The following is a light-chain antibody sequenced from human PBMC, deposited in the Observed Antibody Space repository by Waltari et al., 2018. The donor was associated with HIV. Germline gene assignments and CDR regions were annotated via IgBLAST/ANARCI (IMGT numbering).Light chain of an antibody. CDR1: QAISAY. CDR2: SAY. V-gene: IGKV1-39*01. J-gene: IGKJ3*01. Sequence: DIQMTQSPSSLSASLGDSVVITCRASQAISAYLNWYQQKPGKAPVRVVYSAYKLQPGAPSRFRGAGSGKDFSLSITGLQTEDFATYFCQQSYGFPFNFGPGT. CDR3: QQSYGFPFN.